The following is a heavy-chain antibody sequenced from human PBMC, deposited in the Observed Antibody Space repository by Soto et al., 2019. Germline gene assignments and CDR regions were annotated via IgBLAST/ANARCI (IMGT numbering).Heavy chain of an antibody. CDR1: GGSTSRYF. V-gene: IGHV4-59*01. CDR2: IYYTGST. Sequence: SDTLSLTCTVSGGSTSRYFWSWIRQPPGKGLEWIGYIYYTGSTNYNPSLKSRVTISVDTSKNQFSLKLSSVTAADTAVYYCARAGTAMVTLDYWGQGTLVTVSS. J-gene: IGHJ4*02. CDR3: ARAGTAMVTLDY. D-gene: IGHD5-18*01.